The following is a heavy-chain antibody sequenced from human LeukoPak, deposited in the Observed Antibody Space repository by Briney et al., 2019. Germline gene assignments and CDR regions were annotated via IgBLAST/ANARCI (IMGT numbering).Heavy chain of an antibody. CDR1: GFTFSSYG. Sequence: GRSLRLSCAASGFTFSSYGMHWVRQAPGKGLEWVAVISYDGSNKYYADSVKGRFTISRDNSKNTLYLQMNSLRAEDTAVYYCAKDISTGIYSAYFDYWGQGTLVTVSS. CDR3: AKDISTGIYSAYFDY. CDR2: ISYDGSNK. V-gene: IGHV3-30*18. D-gene: IGHD3-9*01. J-gene: IGHJ4*02.